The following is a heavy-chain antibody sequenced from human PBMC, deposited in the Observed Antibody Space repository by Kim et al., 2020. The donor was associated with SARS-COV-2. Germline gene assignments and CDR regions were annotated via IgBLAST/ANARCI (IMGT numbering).Heavy chain of an antibody. V-gene: IGHV3-33*01. CDR1: GLTFSNYG. D-gene: IGHD3-10*01. CDR2: IWFDGSNK. J-gene: IGHJ4*02. CDR3: ASLGSSVGIDY. Sequence: GGSLRLSCAASGLTFSNYGMHWVRQAPGKGLEWVAVIWFDGSNKYYADSVKGRFTISRENSKNTLYLQMNSLRAEDTAVYYCASLGSSVGIDYWGQGTLVTVSS.